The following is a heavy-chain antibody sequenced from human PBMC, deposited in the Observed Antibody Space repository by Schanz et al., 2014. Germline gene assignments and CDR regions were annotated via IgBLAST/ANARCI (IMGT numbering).Heavy chain of an antibody. CDR2: IYASGAT. V-gene: IGHV3-66*01. CDR3: ARDFDDRRGYGSGYCLGDCMDV. J-gene: IGHJ6*02. CDR1: GFTVSSDH. Sequence: EVQLLESGGGFVQPGGSLGLSCVVSGFTVSSDHMSWVRQAPGKGLEWVSTIYASGATYYADSVKRRFTISRDISKNTLHLQVTSLRAEDTAVYYCARDFDDRRGYGSGYCLGDCMDVWGQGTTVTVSS. D-gene: IGHD3-10*01.